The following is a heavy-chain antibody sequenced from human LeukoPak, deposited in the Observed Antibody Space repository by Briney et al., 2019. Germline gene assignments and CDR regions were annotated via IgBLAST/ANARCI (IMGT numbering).Heavy chain of an antibody. CDR2: IIPILGIV. CDR3: AREETMVRGVIRFFGY. CDR1: GGTFSSYA. J-gene: IGHJ4*02. Sequence: SVKVSCKASGGTFSSYAISWVRQAPGQGLEWMGRIIPILGIVNYAQKFQGRVTITADKSTSTAYMELSSLRSEDTAIYYCAREETMVRGVIRFFGYWGQGTLVTVSS. V-gene: IGHV1-69*04. D-gene: IGHD3-10*01.